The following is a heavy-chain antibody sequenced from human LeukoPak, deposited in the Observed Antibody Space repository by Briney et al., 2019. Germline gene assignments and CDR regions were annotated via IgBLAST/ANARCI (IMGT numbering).Heavy chain of an antibody. V-gene: IGHV4-39*01. Sequence: SETLSLTCTVSGGSISSSSYYWGWIRQPPGKGLEWIGSIYYSRSTYYNPSLKSLVTISVDTSKNQFSLKLSPVTAADTAVYYCARQRHSSSSLNFYYYYYMDVWGKGTTVTVSS. CDR2: IYYSRST. CDR3: ARQRHSSSSLNFYYYYYMDV. D-gene: IGHD6-6*01. CDR1: GGSISSSSYY. J-gene: IGHJ6*03.